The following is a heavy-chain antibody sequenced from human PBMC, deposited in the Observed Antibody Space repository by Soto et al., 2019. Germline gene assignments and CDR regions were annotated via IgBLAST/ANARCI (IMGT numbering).Heavy chain of an antibody. J-gene: IGHJ4*02. D-gene: IGHD2-15*01. CDR1: GYTFTSYG. CDR3: ARDQRMVVAATYDY. Sequence: ASVKVSCKASGYTFTSYGISWVRQAPGQGLEWMGIINPSGGSTSYAQKFQGRVTMTRDTSTSTVYMELSSLRSEDTAVYYCARDQRMVVAATYDYWGQGTLVTVSS. CDR2: INPSGGST. V-gene: IGHV1-46*01.